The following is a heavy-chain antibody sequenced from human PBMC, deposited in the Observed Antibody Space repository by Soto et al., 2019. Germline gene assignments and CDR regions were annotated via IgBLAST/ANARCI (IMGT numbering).Heavy chain of an antibody. CDR2: IYASGSP. V-gene: IGHV4-59*01. CDR3: ARGVGSSPPRY. CDR1: GGSISVYY. Sequence: SETLSLTCTISGGSISVYYWSWVRQPPGHELEWIGYIYASGSPYYNPSLRGRVTISADTSKNQISLKLTSPTAADTAVYYCARGVGSSPPRYWGRGTLVTSPQ. D-gene: IGHD1-26*01. J-gene: IGHJ4*02.